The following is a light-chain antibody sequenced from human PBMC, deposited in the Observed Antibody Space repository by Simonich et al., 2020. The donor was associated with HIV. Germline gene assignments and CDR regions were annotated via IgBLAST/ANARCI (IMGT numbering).Light chain of an antibody. J-gene: IGKJ1*01. CDR3: QQYYNTPPWT. CDR2: AAS. Sequence: DIQMTQSPSSLSASVGDKVTIPCRAGQGISNSLACYQQKPGKAPKLLLYAASTLESGVPSRFSGSGSGTDYTLTISSLQPEDFATYYCQQYYNTPPWTFGQGTKVEIK. CDR1: QGISNS. V-gene: IGKV1-NL1*01.